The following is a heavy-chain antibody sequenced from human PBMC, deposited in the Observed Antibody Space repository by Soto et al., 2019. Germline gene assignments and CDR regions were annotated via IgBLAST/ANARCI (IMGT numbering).Heavy chain of an antibody. D-gene: IGHD3-10*01. CDR2: IYYSGST. J-gene: IGHJ6*02. CDR1: GGSISSGGYY. V-gene: IGHV4-31*03. CDR3: ARDSLGWGGGSGYYYYGMDV. Sequence: QVQLQESGPGLVKPSQTLSLTCTVSGGSISSGGYYWSWIRQHPGKGLEWIGYIYYSGSTYYNPSLKSRVTISVDTSKSQFSLKLSSVTAADTAVYYCARDSLGWGGGSGYYYYGMDVWGQGTTVTVSS.